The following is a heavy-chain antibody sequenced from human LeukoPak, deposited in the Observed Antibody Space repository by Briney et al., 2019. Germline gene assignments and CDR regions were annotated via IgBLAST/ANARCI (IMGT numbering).Heavy chain of an antibody. CDR3: ARWGSSSGRYYFDS. CDR2: INHSGST. V-gene: IGHV4-34*01. D-gene: IGHD3-16*01. Sequence: SETLSLTCAVYGGSFSGYYWSWIRQPPGKGLEWIGEINHSGSTNYNPSLKSRVTISVDKSKNQFSLKLSSVTAADTAVYYCARWGSSSGRYYFDSWGQGTLVIVSS. J-gene: IGHJ4*02. CDR1: GGSFSGYY.